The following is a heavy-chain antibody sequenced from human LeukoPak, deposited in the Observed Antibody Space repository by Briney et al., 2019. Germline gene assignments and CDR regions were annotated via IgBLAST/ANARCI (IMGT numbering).Heavy chain of an antibody. CDR2: ISSSSSYI. CDR1: GFTFSSYS. V-gene: IGHV3-21*01. D-gene: IGHD3-9*01. CDR3: ARVSRYFDWLLFDY. J-gene: IGHJ4*02. Sequence: GGSLRLSCAASGFTFSSYSMNWVRQAPGKGLEWVSSISSSSSYIYYADSVKGRFTNSRDNAKNSLYLQMNSLRAEDTAVYYCARVSRYFDWLLFDYWGQGTLVTVSS.